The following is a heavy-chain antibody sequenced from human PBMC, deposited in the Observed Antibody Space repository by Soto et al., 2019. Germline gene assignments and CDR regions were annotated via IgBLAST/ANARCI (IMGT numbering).Heavy chain of an antibody. Sequence: PGGSLRLSCAVSGFILSSNYMSWVRQAPGKGLEWVSVIYSGGNTYYADSVKGRFTFSSDNSKNTLYLQMNSLRAEDTAVYYCARDLNYLDYWGQGSLVTVSS. CDR2: IYSGGNT. CDR1: GFILSSNY. V-gene: IGHV3-53*01. J-gene: IGHJ4*02. CDR3: ARDLNYLDY.